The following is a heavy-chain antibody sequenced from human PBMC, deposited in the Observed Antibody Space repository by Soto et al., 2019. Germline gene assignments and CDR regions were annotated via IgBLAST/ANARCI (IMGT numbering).Heavy chain of an antibody. CDR3: ARDPVVVVAATTYYYNYGMDV. CDR2: IIPFFGTA. CDR1: GGTFSSYA. D-gene: IGHD2-15*01. V-gene: IGHV1-69*13. Sequence: GAPVKVSCKVSGGTFSSYAISWVRQASGQGIEWMGGIIPFFGTANYAQKFQGRVTITADESTSTAYMELSSLRSEDTAVYYCARDPVVVVAATTYYYNYGMDVLDQGATVTASS. J-gene: IGHJ6*02.